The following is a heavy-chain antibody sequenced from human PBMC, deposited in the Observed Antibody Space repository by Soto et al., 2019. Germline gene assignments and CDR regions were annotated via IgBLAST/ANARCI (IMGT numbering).Heavy chain of an antibody. D-gene: IGHD3-22*01. CDR3: ARAYYYDSSGSNWFDP. CDR1: GYTFTSYA. V-gene: IGHV1-3*01. Sequence: GASVKVSCKASGYTFTSYAMHWVRQAPGQRLEWMGWINAGNGNTKYSQKFQGRVTITRDTSASTAYMELSSLRSEDTAVYYCARAYYYDSSGSNWFDPWGQGTLVTVSS. J-gene: IGHJ5*02. CDR2: INAGNGNT.